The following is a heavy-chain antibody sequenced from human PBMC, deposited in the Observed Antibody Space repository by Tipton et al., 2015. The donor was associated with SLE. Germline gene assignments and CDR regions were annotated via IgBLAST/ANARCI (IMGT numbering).Heavy chain of an antibody. Sequence: TLSLTCNVSGVSISSSYWSWIRQPAGKGLEWIGRIYTSGATDDNPSLKSRVTMSVDMSKNQIFLKMTSVTAADSAVYYCARDSITMVQGDTVSLSWLDPWGQGTLVTVSS. D-gene: IGHD3-10*01. V-gene: IGHV4-4*07. CDR2: IYTSGAT. J-gene: IGHJ5*02. CDR3: ARDSITMVQGDTVSLSWLDP. CDR1: GVSISSSY.